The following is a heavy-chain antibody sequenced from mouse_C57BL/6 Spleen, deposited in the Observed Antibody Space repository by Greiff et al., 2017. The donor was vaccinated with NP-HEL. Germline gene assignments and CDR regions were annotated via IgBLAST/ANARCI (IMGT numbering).Heavy chain of an antibody. J-gene: IGHJ2*01. Sequence: VQLQQPGAELVMPGASVKLSCKASGYTFTSYWMHWVKQRPGQGLEWIGEIDPSDSYTNYNQKFKGKSTLTVDKSSSTAYMQLSSLTSEDSAVYYCARGGYGNWGFDYWGQGTTLTVSS. V-gene: IGHV1-69*01. CDR3: ARGGYGNWGFDY. CDR2: IDPSDSYT. D-gene: IGHD2-10*02. CDR1: GYTFTSYW.